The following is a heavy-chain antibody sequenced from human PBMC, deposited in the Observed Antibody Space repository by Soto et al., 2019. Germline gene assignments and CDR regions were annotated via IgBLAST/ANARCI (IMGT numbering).Heavy chain of an antibody. CDR3: ARPYDSGILDAFHI. V-gene: IGHV5-51*01. CDR1: GYSFTNYW. D-gene: IGHD3-10*01. J-gene: IGHJ3*02. CDR2: IYPGDSDT. Sequence: GESLKIFCNGSGYSFTNYWIGWVRQMPGKGLEWMGIIYPGDSDTRYSPSFQGQVTISADKSISTAYLQWSSLKASDTAMYYCARPYDSGILDAFHIWGQGTMVTVSS.